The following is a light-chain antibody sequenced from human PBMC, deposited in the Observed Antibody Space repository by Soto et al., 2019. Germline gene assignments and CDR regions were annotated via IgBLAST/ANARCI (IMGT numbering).Light chain of an antibody. CDR3: LQHDTYPLT. Sequence: DIHMTQSPSSLSASVVDIVTITFLASQTIINYLNWYQLKPGTAPKLLIYAASTLQSGVPSRCSGSGAGTEFTLTISSLQPEDFATYYCLQHDTYPLTFGQGTKVDIK. J-gene: IGKJ1*01. V-gene: IGKV1-17*01. CDR1: QTIINY. CDR2: AAS.